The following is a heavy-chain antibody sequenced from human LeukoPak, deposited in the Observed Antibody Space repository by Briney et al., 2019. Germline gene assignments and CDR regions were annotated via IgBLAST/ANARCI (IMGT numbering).Heavy chain of an antibody. J-gene: IGHJ4*02. Sequence: ASVKVSCKASGGTFSSYAISWVRQAPGQGLEWMGGIIPIFGTANYAQKFQGRVTITTDESTSTAYMELSSLRSEDTAVYYCARDQFGYSSGWFDYWGQGTLVTVSS. V-gene: IGHV1-69*05. CDR2: IIPIFGTA. D-gene: IGHD6-19*01. CDR1: GGTFSSYA. CDR3: ARDQFGYSSGWFDY.